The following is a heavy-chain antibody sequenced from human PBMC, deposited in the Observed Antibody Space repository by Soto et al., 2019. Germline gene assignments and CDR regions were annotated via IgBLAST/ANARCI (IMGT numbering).Heavy chain of an antibody. D-gene: IGHD2-2*01. CDR1: GGSFSGYY. Sequence: QVQLQQWGAGLLKPSETLSLTCAVYGGSFSGYYWSWIRQPPGKGLEWIGEINHSGSTNYNPSLKNRVTISVDTSKNQFSLKLSSVTAADTAVYYCARGMRDIVVVPAAVGIDYWGQGTLVTVSS. V-gene: IGHV4-34*01. CDR3: ARGMRDIVVVPAAVGIDY. CDR2: INHSGST. J-gene: IGHJ4*02.